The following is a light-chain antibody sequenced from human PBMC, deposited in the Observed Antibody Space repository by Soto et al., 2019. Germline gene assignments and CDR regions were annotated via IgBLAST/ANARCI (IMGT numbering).Light chain of an antibody. V-gene: IGKV3-11*01. Sequence: EILLTQSPATLSWSPGERATLSRRASQSVSSYLAWYQQKSGQAPRLLIYDASNRATGIPARFGGSGSGTDFTLTISSLEPEDFAVYYCQQRSSWPWTFGQGTKVDIK. CDR1: QSVSSY. CDR2: DAS. J-gene: IGKJ1*01. CDR3: QQRSSWPWT.